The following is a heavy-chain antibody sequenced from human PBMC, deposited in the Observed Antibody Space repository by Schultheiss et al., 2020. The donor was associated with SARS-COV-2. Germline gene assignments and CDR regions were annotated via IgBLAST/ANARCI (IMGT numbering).Heavy chain of an antibody. V-gene: IGHV3-30-3*01. D-gene: IGHD3-3*01. CDR2: ISYDGSNK. J-gene: IGHJ6*02. CDR3: AREGDKYYDFWSGYYGYYYYGMDV. Sequence: GESLKISCAASGFTFSSYAMHWVRQAPGKGLEWVAVISYDGSNKYYADSVKGRFTISRDNSKNTLYLQMNSLRAEDTAVYYCAREGDKYYDFWSGYYGYYYYGMDVWGQGTTVTVSS. CDR1: GFTFSSYA.